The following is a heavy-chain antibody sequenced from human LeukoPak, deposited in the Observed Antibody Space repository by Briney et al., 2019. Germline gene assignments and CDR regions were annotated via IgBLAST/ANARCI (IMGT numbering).Heavy chain of an antibody. CDR3: ARDGDYYGSGSPYYFDY. Sequence: ASVKVSCKASGGTFSSYAISWVRQAPGQGLEWMGGIIPIFGTANYAQKFQGRVTITADESTSTAYMELSSLRSGDTAVYYCARDGDYYGSGSPYYFDYWGQGTLVTVSS. D-gene: IGHD3-10*01. J-gene: IGHJ4*02. CDR2: IIPIFGTA. V-gene: IGHV1-69*13. CDR1: GGTFSSYA.